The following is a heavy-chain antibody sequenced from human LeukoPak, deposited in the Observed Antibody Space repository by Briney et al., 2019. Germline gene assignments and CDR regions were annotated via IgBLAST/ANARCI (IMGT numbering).Heavy chain of an antibody. D-gene: IGHD3/OR15-3a*01. CDR3: ARGGLNFIPRYYYYYYMDV. CDR1: GFTFDDYA. V-gene: IGHV3-74*01. Sequence: PGGSLRLSCAASGFTFDDYAMHWVRQAPGKGLVWVSRINSDGSSTSYADSVKGRFTISRDNAKNTLYLQMNSLRAEDTAVYYCARGGLNFIPRYYYYYYMDVWGKGTTVTISS. CDR2: INSDGSST. J-gene: IGHJ6*03.